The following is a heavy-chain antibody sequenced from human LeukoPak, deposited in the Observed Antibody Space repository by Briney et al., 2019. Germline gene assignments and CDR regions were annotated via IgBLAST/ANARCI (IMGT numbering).Heavy chain of an antibody. CDR3: ARGITFKIDY. Sequence: ASVTVSCKASGYTFTTYYIHWVRQAPGQGLEWMGFINPSGGGTTYAQKFQSRVTMTRDTSATTVSMELVRLRSEDTAVYYCARGITFKIDYWGQGTLVTVSS. CDR1: GYTFTTYY. J-gene: IGHJ4*02. D-gene: IGHD3-16*01. CDR2: INPSGGGT. V-gene: IGHV1-46*01.